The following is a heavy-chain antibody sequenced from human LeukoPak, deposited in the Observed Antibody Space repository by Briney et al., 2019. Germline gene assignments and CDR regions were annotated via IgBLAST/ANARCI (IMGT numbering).Heavy chain of an antibody. CDR3: ARPNVVVAATRPGYNWFDP. CDR2: INPNSGGT. V-gene: IGHV1-2*02. CDR1: GYTFTGYY. Sequence: ASVKVFCKASGYTFTGYYMHWVRQAPGQGLEWMGWINPNSGGTNYAQKFQGRVTMTRDTSISTAYMELSRLRSDDTAVYYCARPNVVVAATRPGYNWFDPWGQGTPVTVSS. D-gene: IGHD2-15*01. J-gene: IGHJ5*02.